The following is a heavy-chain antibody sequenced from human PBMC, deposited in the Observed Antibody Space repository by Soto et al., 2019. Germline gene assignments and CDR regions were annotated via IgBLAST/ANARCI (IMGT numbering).Heavy chain of an antibody. J-gene: IGHJ3*02. Sequence: EVQLVESGGGLVQPGGSLRLSCVASGFSVSATKYMNLLRQAPDKGLEWVSVIYSGGTYYYADSVKGRFTISRHDSKNTLYLQRDSLRPEDTAVYFCARANDLNAFDMWGQGKMVTVSS. V-gene: IGHV3-53*04. CDR1: GFSVSATKY. CDR3: ARANDLNAFDM. CDR2: IYSGGTY.